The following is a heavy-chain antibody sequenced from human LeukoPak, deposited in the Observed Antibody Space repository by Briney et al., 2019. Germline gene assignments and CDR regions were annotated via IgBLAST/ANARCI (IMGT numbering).Heavy chain of an antibody. CDR1: GFTFSSYG. J-gene: IGHJ4*02. D-gene: IGHD2-2*03. Sequence: LGGSLRLSCAASGFTFSSYGMHWVRQAPGEGLEWVAVISYDGSNRYYADSVRGRFTISRDNSKNTLHLQMNSLRPEDTAVYYCAKDGNCSSTSCWLGYWGQGTLVTVSS. CDR2: ISYDGSNR. V-gene: IGHV3-30*18. CDR3: AKDGNCSSTSCWLGY.